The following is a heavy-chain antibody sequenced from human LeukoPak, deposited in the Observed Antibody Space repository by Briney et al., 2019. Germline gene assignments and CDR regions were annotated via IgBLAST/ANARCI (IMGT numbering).Heavy chain of an antibody. D-gene: IGHD3-9*01. CDR3: ARDKGWERHFDWFQNNYNYYGMDV. CDR1: GFTFSSYA. CDR2: IKQDGSEK. V-gene: IGHV3-7*01. J-gene: IGHJ6*02. Sequence: LPGGSLRLSCAASGFTFSSYAMSWVRQAPGKGLEWVANIKQDGSEKFYVDSVKGRFTISRDNAKNSLYLQMNSLRAEDAAVYYCARDKGWERHFDWFQNNYNYYGMDVWGQGTTVTVSS.